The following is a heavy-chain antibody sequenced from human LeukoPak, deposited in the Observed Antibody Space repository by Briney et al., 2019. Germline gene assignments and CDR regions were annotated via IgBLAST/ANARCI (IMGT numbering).Heavy chain of an antibody. D-gene: IGHD3-10*02. Sequence: SETLSLTCSVFADSMNNYYWTWIRQPPGKGLEWVGNMHPGGTTKFHPSLEGRVTMSIDTSNKQFSLRWRSVTAADTATYYCAKTGSLFGRFLDHWGPGALVIVSS. J-gene: IGHJ4*02. CDR1: ADSMNNYY. CDR3: AKTGSLFGRFLDH. CDR2: MHPGGTT. V-gene: IGHV4-59*01.